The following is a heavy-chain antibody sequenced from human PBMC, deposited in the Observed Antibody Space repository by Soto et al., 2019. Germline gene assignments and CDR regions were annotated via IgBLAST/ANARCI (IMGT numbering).Heavy chain of an antibody. CDR2: IYYTGST. V-gene: IGHV4-31*03. CDR1: GDSIRYGGFY. Sequence: PSETLSLTCTVSGDSIRYGGFYWSWIRQHPGKGLEWIGYIYYTGSTYYNPSLKSRLTMSIDTSKNQFSLELSSVTAADTAVYYCAKDPSPQTNTVVTPGWLGPWGQGTMVTVYS. J-gene: IGHJ5*02. CDR3: AKDPSPQTNTVVTPGWLGP. D-gene: IGHD2-21*02.